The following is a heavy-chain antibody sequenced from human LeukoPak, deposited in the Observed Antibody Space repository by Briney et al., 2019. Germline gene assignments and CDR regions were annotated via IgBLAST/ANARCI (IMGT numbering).Heavy chain of an antibody. CDR3: TRDVSRITIFGVADY. V-gene: IGHV3-49*05. D-gene: IGHD3-3*01. CDR1: GFTFGDYA. CDR2: IRSKAYGGTT. J-gene: IGHJ4*02. Sequence: NPGGSLRLSCTASGFTFGDYAMSWFRQAPGKGLERVGFIRSKAYGGTTEYAASVKGRFTISRDDSKRIAYLQMNSLKTEDTAVYYCTRDVSRITIFGVADYWGQGTLVTVSS.